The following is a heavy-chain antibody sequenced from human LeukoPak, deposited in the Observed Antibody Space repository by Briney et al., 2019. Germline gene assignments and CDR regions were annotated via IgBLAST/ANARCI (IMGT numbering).Heavy chain of an antibody. CDR2: ISSSGSTI. CDR3: AKEASYYGSGSYFS. D-gene: IGHD3-10*01. J-gene: IGHJ5*02. Sequence: GGSLRLSCAASGFTFSDYYMSWIRQAPGKGLEWVSYISSSGSTIYYADSVKGRFTISRDNSKNTLYLQMNSLRAEDTAVYYCAKEASYYGSGSYFSWGQGTLVTVSS. V-gene: IGHV3-11*01. CDR1: GFTFSDYY.